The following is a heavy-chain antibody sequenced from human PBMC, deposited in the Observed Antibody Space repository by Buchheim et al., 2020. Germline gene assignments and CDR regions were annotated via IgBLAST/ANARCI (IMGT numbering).Heavy chain of an antibody. D-gene: IGHD5-24*01. CDR2: ISSSSSYI. V-gene: IGHV3-21*01. Sequence: EVQLVESGGGLVKPGGSLRLSCAASGFTFSSYSMNWVRQAPGKGLEWVSSISSSSSYIYYADSVKGRLTIYRDNDKNSPYMQMNSLRAEDTAVYYCARDVEMATIRDAFDIWGQGT. J-gene: IGHJ3*02. CDR3: ARDVEMATIRDAFDI. CDR1: GFTFSSYS.